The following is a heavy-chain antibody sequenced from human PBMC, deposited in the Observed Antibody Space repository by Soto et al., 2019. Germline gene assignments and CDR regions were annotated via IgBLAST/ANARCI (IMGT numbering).Heavy chain of an antibody. Sequence: TLSHTCSVSGGSIISGGYYWSWNKQHPGKGLEWIGYIYYSGSTYYNPSLKSRVTISVDTSKNQFSLKLSSVTAADTAVYYCARGVGVVVVIPYFDYWGQGTFVSVSS. CDR2: IYYSGST. J-gene: IGHJ4*02. D-gene: IGHD3-22*01. V-gene: IGHV4-31*03. CDR3: ARGVGVVVVIPYFDY. CDR1: GGSIISGGYY.